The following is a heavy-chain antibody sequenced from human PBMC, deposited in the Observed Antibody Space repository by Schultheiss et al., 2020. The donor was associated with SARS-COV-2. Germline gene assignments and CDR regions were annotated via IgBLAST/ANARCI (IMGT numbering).Heavy chain of an antibody. CDR1: GFTFSNAW. CDR3: ARETAPGDY. Sequence: GGSLRLSCAASGFTFSNAWMSWVRQAPGKGLEWVAVIWYDGSNKYYADSVKGRFTISRDNSKNTLYLQMNSLRAEDTAVYYCARETAPGDYWGQGTLVTVSS. D-gene: IGHD1-1*01. J-gene: IGHJ4*02. V-gene: IGHV3-33*08. CDR2: IWYDGSNK.